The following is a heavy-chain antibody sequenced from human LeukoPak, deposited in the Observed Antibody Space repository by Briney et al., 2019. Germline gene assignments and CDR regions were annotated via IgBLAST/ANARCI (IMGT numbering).Heavy chain of an antibody. CDR3: ARQHDSYHYYYVDV. CDR1: GYSISSGYY. D-gene: IGHD6-13*01. Sequence: SATLSLTCAVSGYSISSGYYWIWIRQPPGTGLEWIGSLYHSDSIYYNPSLESRVTMSVDTSKNQFSLKLSFVTAADTAVYYCARQHDSYHYYYVDVWGKGTTVTVSS. V-gene: IGHV4-38-2*01. J-gene: IGHJ6*03. CDR2: LYHSDSI.